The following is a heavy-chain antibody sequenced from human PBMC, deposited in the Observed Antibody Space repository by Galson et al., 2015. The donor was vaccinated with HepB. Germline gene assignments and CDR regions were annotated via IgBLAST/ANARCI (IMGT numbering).Heavy chain of an antibody. CDR3: ARGDGYNTIDF. V-gene: IGHV3-21*01. D-gene: IGHD5-24*01. CDR1: GFSFSTST. Sequence: SLRLSCAASGFSFSTSTMNWVRQAPGKGLEWVSSISSSSTYIYSADSVKGRFTISRDNPKNSLYLQVDSLTAEDTAVYYCARGDGYNTIDFWGQGTLVTVSS. CDR2: ISSSSTYI. J-gene: IGHJ4*02.